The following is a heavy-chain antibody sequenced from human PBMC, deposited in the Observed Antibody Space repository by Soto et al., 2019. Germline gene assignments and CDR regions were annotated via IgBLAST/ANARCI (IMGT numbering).Heavy chain of an antibody. Sequence: EVQVLDSGGGLVQPGGSLRLSCAASGFTFNNYAMNWVRQAPGKGLEWVATISATGGSKYYADSVKGRFTISRDNSKNTLYLQMNGLRVEDTAVYNCAKERLAGNFDYWGQGTQVTVSS. CDR1: GFTFNNYA. J-gene: IGHJ4*02. CDR3: AKERLAGNFDY. CDR2: ISATGGSK. V-gene: IGHV3-23*01.